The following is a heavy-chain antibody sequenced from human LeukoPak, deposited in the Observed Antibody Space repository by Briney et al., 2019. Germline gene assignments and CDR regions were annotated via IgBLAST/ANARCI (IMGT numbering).Heavy chain of an antibody. J-gene: IGHJ4*02. CDR2: ISFDGGNK. Sequence: GGSLKLSCAASGFTFSSYAIHWVRQAPGKGLEWVAVISFDGGNKYHADSVKGRFTISRDNSKNTLYLQMHSLRVEDTAVYYCATADFWSGYQVFDYWGQGTLVTVSS. CDR1: GFTFSSYA. CDR3: ATADFWSGYQVFDY. V-gene: IGHV3-30*04. D-gene: IGHD3-3*01.